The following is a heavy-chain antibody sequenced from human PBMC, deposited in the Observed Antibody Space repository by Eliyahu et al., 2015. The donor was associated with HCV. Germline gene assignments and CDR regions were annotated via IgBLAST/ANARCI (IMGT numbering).Heavy chain of an antibody. D-gene: IGHD3-3*01. J-gene: IGHJ5*02. CDR3: ARHSRNIQSDWFDP. CDR1: GGSISSYY. V-gene: IGHV4-59*08. Sequence: QVQLQESGPGLVKPSETLSLTCTVSGGSISSYYWSWIRQPPGKGLEWIGYIYYSGSTNYNPSLKSRVTISVDTSKNQFSLKLSSVTAADTAVYYCARHSRNIQSDWFDPWGQGTLVTVSS. CDR2: IYYSGST.